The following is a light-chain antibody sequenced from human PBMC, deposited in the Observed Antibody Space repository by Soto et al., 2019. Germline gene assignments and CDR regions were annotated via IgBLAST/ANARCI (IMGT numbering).Light chain of an antibody. CDR2: GAS. CDR1: QSVSSN. Sequence: EIVMTQSPATLSVSPGERATLSCRARQSVSSNLAWYQQKPGQAPRLLIYGASTRATGIPARFSGSGSGTDFHLTISSLQSEDVAVYYCQQYNNWPPYTLGQGTKLEIK. J-gene: IGKJ2*01. CDR3: QQYNNWPPYT. V-gene: IGKV3-15*01.